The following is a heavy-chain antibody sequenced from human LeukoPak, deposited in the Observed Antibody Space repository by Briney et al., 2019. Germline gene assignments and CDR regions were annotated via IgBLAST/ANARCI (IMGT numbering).Heavy chain of an antibody. J-gene: IGHJ4*02. CDR3: ASRNEGAEGTFDY. CDR2: IYYSGST. D-gene: IGHD1-1*01. CDR1: GGSINSYY. V-gene: IGHV4-59*12. Sequence: SETLSLTCTVSGGSINSYYWSWIRQPPGKGLEYIGYIYYSGSTDYNPSLKSRVTISVDTSKNQFSLKLSSVTAADTAVYYCASRNEGAEGTFDYWAQGTLATVP.